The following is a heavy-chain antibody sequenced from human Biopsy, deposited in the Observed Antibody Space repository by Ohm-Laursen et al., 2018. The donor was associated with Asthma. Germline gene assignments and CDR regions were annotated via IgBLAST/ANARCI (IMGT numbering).Heavy chain of an antibody. D-gene: IGHD3-10*01. CDR2: ISVYNGNT. Sequence: EASVKVSCKTSGYTFSSAGITWVRQAPGQGLEWMGWISVYNGNTKVAQKLQDRVTMITDTSTGTAYMELRSLRSDDTAVYFCARAVDYSHYYGIDVWGQGTTVTVS. CDR3: ARAVDYSHYYGIDV. J-gene: IGHJ6*02. V-gene: IGHV1-18*01. CDR1: GYTFSSAG.